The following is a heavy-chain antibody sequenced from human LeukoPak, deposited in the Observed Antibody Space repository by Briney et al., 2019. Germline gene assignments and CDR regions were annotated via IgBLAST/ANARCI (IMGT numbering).Heavy chain of an antibody. CDR2: IHTGGTT. CDR1: GIDISYHY. V-gene: IGHV3-53*01. Sequence: GGSLRLSCVASGIDISYHYMGWVRQAPGKGLEWVSVIHTGGTTHYADSVKGRFTISKDTSNNTVYLQMNSVTVEDTAVYYCARVWFGYFFQWGQGALVTVSS. J-gene: IGHJ4*02. D-gene: IGHD3-10*01. CDR3: ARVWFGYFFQ.